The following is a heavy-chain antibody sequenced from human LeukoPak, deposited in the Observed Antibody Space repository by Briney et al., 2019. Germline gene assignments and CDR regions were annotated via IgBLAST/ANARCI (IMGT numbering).Heavy chain of an antibody. CDR2: FNPKDGET. CDR3: AKIAHYGAYSDY. CDR1: GYTLTELS. V-gene: IGHV1-24*01. D-gene: IGHD4-17*01. Sequence: ASVKVSCKVSGYTLTELSIHWVRQAPGKGLEWMGGFNPKDGETIYERAFQGRVTMTEDTSTDTAYMELSSLRSEDTAVYYCAKIAHYGAYSDYWGQGTLVTVSS. J-gene: IGHJ4*02.